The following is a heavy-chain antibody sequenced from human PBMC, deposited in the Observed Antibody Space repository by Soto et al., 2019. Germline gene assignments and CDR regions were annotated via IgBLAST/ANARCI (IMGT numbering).Heavy chain of an antibody. CDR1: GYTFINFF. Sequence: ASVKVSCKASGYTFINFFIHWVRQAPGQGLEWVGIINPSGGATTYPQKSQGRVTMTRDTSTSTLYMDVSSMRFDETAVYYCARSNCSGGSCYLGAFDIWGQG. J-gene: IGHJ3*02. V-gene: IGHV1-46*01. CDR3: ARSNCSGGSCYLGAFDI. D-gene: IGHD2-15*01. CDR2: INPSGGAT.